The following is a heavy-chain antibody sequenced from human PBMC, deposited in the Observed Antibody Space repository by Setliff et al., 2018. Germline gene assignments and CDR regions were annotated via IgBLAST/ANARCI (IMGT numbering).Heavy chain of an antibody. Sequence: ASVKVSCKASGYTFTGYYMYWVRQATGQGLEWMGWINPNSGNTGYAQNFQGRVTMTRNTSISTAYMELRSLRSDDTAVYYCARVSRTIVAARGFDYWGQGTLVTVSS. V-gene: IGHV1-8*02. CDR2: INPNSGNT. CDR3: ARVSRTIVAARGFDY. D-gene: IGHD1-26*01. J-gene: IGHJ4*02. CDR1: GYTFTGYY.